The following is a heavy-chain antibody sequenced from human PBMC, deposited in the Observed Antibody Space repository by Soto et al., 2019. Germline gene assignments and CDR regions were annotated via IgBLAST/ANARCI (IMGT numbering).Heavy chain of an antibody. V-gene: IGHV4-31*03. CDR2: IYYSGST. D-gene: IGHD3-3*01. J-gene: IGHJ5*02. CDR3: ARSADAGSGYYTSPGWFDP. Sequence: SETLSLTCTVSGGSISSGGYYWSWIRQHPGKGLEWIGYIYYSGSTYYNPSLKSRVTISVDTSKNQFSLKLSSVTAADTAVYYCARSADAGSGYYTSPGWFDPWGQGTLVTVSS. CDR1: GGSISSGGYY.